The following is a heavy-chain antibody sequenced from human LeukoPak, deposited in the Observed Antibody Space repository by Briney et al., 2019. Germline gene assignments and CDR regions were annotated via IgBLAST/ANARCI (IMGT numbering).Heavy chain of an antibody. CDR3: ARDLSGLRFLEWLSPALDY. D-gene: IGHD3-3*01. CDR1: GFTFSDYY. CDR2: ISSSGSTI. J-gene: IGHJ4*02. Sequence: GGSLRLSCAASGFTFSDYYMSWIRQAPGKGLEWVSYISSSGSTIYYADSVKGRFTISRDNAKNSLYLQMNSLRAEDTAVYYCARDLSGLRFLEWLSPALDYWGQGTLVTVSS. V-gene: IGHV3-11*04.